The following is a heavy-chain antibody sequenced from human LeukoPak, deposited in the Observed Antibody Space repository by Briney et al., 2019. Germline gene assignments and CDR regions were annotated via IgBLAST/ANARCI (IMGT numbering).Heavy chain of an antibody. Sequence: GGSLRLSCAASGFNFSSYGMHWVRQAPGKGLEWVAVISYDGSNKYYADSVKGRFTISRDNSKNTLYLQMNSLRAEDTAVYYCANGIDETGIDYWGQGTLVTVSS. D-gene: IGHD1-14*01. CDR2: ISYDGSNK. CDR1: GFNFSSYG. V-gene: IGHV3-30*18. J-gene: IGHJ4*02. CDR3: ANGIDETGIDY.